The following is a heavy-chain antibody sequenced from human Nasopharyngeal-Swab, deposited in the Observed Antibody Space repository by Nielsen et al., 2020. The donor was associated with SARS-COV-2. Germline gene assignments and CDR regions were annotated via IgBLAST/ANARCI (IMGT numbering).Heavy chain of an antibody. Sequence: SLRLSCTASGFTFGYYAMRWVRQAPGKGLEWVGFISSKAYGGTTEYAASVKGRFTIPRDDSKSIAYLQMNSLKTEDTAVYYCTRVIRIAVAGTLYYYYYYYMDVWGKGTTVTVSS. J-gene: IGHJ6*03. CDR2: ISSKAYGGTT. V-gene: IGHV3-49*04. CDR3: TRVIRIAVAGTLYYYYYYYMDV. D-gene: IGHD6-19*01. CDR1: GFTFGYYA.